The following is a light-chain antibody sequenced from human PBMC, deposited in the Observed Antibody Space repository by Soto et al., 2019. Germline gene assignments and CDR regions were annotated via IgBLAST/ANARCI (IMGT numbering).Light chain of an antibody. CDR2: DSS. CDR1: QSISSW. V-gene: IGKV1-5*01. J-gene: IGKJ5*01. CDR3: QQLNSYPTIT. Sequence: DIQMTQSPSTLSASVGDRVTITCRASQSISSWLAWYQQKPGRAPKLLIYDSSSLQSGVPSRFSGSGSGTEFTLTISSLQPEDFATYYCQQLNSYPTITFGQGTRLEI.